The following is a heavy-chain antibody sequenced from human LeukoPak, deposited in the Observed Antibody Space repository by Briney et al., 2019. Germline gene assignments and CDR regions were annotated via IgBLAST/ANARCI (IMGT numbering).Heavy chain of an antibody. Sequence: SETLSLTCTVSGTSISRHYWSWLRQSAGLGLEWLGYISTTGSTTYYPSLEGRVTMSEDTSQNQLSLTLSSVTAADTAVYFCARQDGLWVGDLGGWFDFWGQGIQVTVSS. J-gene: IGHJ5*01. CDR2: ISTTGST. CDR1: GTSISRHY. CDR3: ARQDGLWVGDLGGWFDF. V-gene: IGHV4-4*09. D-gene: IGHD3-10*01.